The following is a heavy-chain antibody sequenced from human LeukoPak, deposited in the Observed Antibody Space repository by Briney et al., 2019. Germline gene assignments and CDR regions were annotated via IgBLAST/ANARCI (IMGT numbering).Heavy chain of an antibody. CDR2: IKEDANEE. V-gene: IGHV3-7*01. CDR1: GFTFSGYA. CDR3: ARAGYCTSNSCYSPNFYYMDV. D-gene: IGHD2-2*01. Sequence: PGGSLRLSCAASGFTFSGYALSWVRQAPGKGLEWVANIKEDANEEYYVDSVRGRFIISRDNAKNSLFLQMYSLRADDTAVYYCARAGYCTSNSCYSPNFYYMDVWGKGTTVAVS. J-gene: IGHJ6*03.